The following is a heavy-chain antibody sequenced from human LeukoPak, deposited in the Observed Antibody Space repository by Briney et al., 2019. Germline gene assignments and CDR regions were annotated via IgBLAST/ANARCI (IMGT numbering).Heavy chain of an antibody. CDR1: GFTFSSYA. J-gene: IGHJ4*02. CDR2: ISGSGGST. V-gene: IGHV3-23*01. CDR3: AKSRGSTVAGSYFDY. D-gene: IGHD4-23*01. Sequence: PGGSLRLSCAASGFTFSSYAMSWVRQAPAKGLEWVSAISGSGGSTYYADSVKGRFTISRDNSKNTLYLQMNSLRAEDTAVYYCAKSRGSTVAGSYFDYWGQGTLVTVSS.